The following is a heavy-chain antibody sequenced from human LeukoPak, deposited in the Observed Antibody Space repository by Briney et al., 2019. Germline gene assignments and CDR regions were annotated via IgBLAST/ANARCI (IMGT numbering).Heavy chain of an antibody. J-gene: IGHJ6*03. Sequence: SETLSLTCTVSGGSISSYYWSWIRQPAGKGLEWIGRIYTSGSTNYNPSLKSRVTMSVDTSKNQFSLKLSSVTAADTAVYYCARALSTAPRVYYSDSSLDYYYMDVWGKGTTVTVSS. CDR3: ARALSTAPRVYYSDSSLDYYYMDV. CDR1: GGSISSYY. CDR2: IYTSGST. V-gene: IGHV4-4*07. D-gene: IGHD3-22*01.